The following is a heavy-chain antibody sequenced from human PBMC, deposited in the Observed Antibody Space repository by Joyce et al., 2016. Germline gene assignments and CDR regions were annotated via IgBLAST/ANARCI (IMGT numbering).Heavy chain of an antibody. CDR2: ISGSGVST. CDR1: GFTFGKYA. Sequence: LVESGGGLVKRGGSLRLSCAASGFTFGKYAMSWVRQAPGKGLEWVSTISGSGVSTYYADSVRGRFTISRDNSKTTLSLQINSLRAEDTAVYYCAKTSGYYYEPFDYWGRGTLVTVFS. CDR3: AKTSGYYYEPFDY. J-gene: IGHJ4*02. D-gene: IGHD3-22*01. V-gene: IGHV3-23*04.